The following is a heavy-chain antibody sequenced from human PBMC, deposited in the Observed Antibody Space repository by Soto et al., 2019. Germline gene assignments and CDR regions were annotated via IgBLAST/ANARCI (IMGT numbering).Heavy chain of an antibody. D-gene: IGHD4-4*01. V-gene: IGHV3-33*01. CDR3: ARSYSNYGIWFDP. CDR2: IWYDGSNK. J-gene: IGHJ5*02. Sequence: GGSLRLSCAASGFTFSSYGMHWVRQAPGKGLEWVAVIWYDGSNKYYADSVKGRFTISRDNSKNTLYLQMNSLRAEDTAVYYCARSYSNYGIWFDPWGQGTLVTVSS. CDR1: GFTFSSYG.